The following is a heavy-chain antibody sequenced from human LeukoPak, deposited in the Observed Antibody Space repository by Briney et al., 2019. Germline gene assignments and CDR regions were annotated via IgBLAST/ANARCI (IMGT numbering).Heavy chain of an antibody. D-gene: IGHD3-9*01. J-gene: IGHJ4*02. CDR1: GFTFSNYG. V-gene: IGHV3-30*02. CDR3: AKDSLTDIDY. Sequence: PGGSLRLSCAASGFTFSNYGMYWVRQAPGKGLEWVAFIRHDGSIKYYAASVKGRFTISRDNSKNTLYVQMNSLRAEDTAVYYCAKDSLTDIDYWGQGTLVTVSS. CDR2: IRHDGSIK.